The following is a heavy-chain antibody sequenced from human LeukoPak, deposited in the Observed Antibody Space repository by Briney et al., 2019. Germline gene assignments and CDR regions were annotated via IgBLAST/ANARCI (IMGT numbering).Heavy chain of an antibody. D-gene: IGHD1-26*01. J-gene: IGHJ4*02. V-gene: IGHV3-23*01. Sequence: SGGSLRLSCAASGFIFSTYPMSWVRQAPGKGLEWVSAITGSGDSTFYADSVKGRCTISRDNSKNTPSLQMNTLRAEDTAVYYCAKENPVGGTNYFDYWGQGTLVTVSS. CDR1: GFIFSTYP. CDR3: AKENPVGGTNYFDY. CDR2: ITGSGDST.